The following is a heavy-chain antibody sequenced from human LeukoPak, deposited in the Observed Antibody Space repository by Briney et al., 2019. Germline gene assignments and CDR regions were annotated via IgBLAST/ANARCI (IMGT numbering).Heavy chain of an antibody. J-gene: IGHJ4*02. D-gene: IGHD6-19*01. Sequence: SETLSLTCTVSGGSISSYYWSRIRQPPGKGLEWIGYIYYSGSTNYNPSLKSRVTISVDTSKNQFSLKLSSVTAADTAVCYCARGAGYSSGWYDFDYWGQGTLVTVSS. CDR2: IYYSGST. CDR1: GGSISSYY. CDR3: ARGAGYSSGWYDFDY. V-gene: IGHV4-59*01.